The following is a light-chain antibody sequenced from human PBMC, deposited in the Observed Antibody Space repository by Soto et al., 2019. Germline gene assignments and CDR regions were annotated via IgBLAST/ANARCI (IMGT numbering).Light chain of an antibody. J-gene: IGLJ1*01. Sequence: QSVLTQPPSASGSPGQSVTISCTGTSSDVGGYNYVSWYQQHPGKAPKLMIYEVSKRPSGVPDRFSGSKSGNTASPTVSGLQAEDEADYYCSSYAGSNANYVFGTGTKVTVL. CDR3: SSYAGSNANYV. V-gene: IGLV2-8*01. CDR2: EVS. CDR1: SSDVGGYNY.